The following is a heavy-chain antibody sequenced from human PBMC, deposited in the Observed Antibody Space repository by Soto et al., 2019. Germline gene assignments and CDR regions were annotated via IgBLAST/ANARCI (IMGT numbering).Heavy chain of an antibody. CDR1: GFTFSSYA. CDR3: AKDWRISIRSGYNNFLDY. V-gene: IGHV3-23*01. Sequence: EVQLLESGGGLVQPGGSLRLSCEASGFTFSSYAMYWVRQAPGKGLEWVSGISGSGESTYYTDSVKGRFTISRDNSKNKLYVHMNGLRAEDTAVYYCAKDWRISIRSGYNNFLDYWGQGTLVTVSS. D-gene: IGHD3-22*01. J-gene: IGHJ4*02. CDR2: ISGSGEST.